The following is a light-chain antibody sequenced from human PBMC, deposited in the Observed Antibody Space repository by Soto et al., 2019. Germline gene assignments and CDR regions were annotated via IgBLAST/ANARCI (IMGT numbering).Light chain of an antibody. Sequence: QSVLTQPPSASGSPGQSVTFSCTGTSSDVGGYNYVSWYQQHPGRAPKLIIYEVTKRPSGVPDRFSGSKSGNTASLTVSGLQADDEADYYCSSYAGSNNWVFGGGTKVTVL. CDR2: EVT. J-gene: IGLJ3*02. V-gene: IGLV2-8*01. CDR1: SSDVGGYNY. CDR3: SSYAGSNNWV.